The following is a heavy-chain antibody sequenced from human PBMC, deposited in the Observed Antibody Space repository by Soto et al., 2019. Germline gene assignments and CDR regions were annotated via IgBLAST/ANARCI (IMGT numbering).Heavy chain of an antibody. CDR2: ISAYNGNT. Sequence: QVQLVQSGAEVKKPGASVKVSCKASGYTFTSYGISWVRQAPGQGLEWMGWISAYNGNTNYAQKLQGRVTMTTDTPTSTPYMELRRLRSDDTAVYYCARDGVLGESYYYYGMDVWGQGTTVTVSS. D-gene: IGHD3-16*01. V-gene: IGHV1-18*01. CDR3: ARDGVLGESYYYYGMDV. CDR1: GYTFTSYG. J-gene: IGHJ6*02.